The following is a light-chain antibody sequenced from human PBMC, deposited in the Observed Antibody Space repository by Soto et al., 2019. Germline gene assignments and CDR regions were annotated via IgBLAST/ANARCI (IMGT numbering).Light chain of an antibody. CDR3: QQYNNWPRT. CDR2: GAS. Sequence: DIVMTQSPATLSLSLAQRDTLSCRASQSVSSNLAWYQQKPGQAPRLLIYGASTRATGIPARFSGSGSGTEFTLTISSLQSEDFAVYYCQQYNNWPRTFGQGTKVDIK. CDR1: QSVSSN. J-gene: IGKJ1*01. V-gene: IGKV3-15*01.